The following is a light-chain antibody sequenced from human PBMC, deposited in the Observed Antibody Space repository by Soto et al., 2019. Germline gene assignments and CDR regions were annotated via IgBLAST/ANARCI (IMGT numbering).Light chain of an antibody. CDR3: QQYGRSPPLT. CDR1: QSISGNY. CDR2: GAS. J-gene: IGKJ3*01. Sequence: IVLTQSPGTLSLSPGERATLSCRATQSISGNYLAWYQQKPGQAPRLLIYGASSRATGTPDRFSGSGSGTDFSLIISSLEPEDCAVYYCQQYGRSPPLTFGPGTKVEIK. V-gene: IGKV3-20*01.